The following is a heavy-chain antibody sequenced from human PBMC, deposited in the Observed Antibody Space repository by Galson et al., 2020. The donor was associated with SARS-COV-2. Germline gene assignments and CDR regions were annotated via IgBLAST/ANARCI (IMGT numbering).Heavy chain of an antibody. J-gene: IGHJ4*02. CDR3: AKARGDTTSSLSFDS. V-gene: IGHV3-23*01. D-gene: IGHD1-26*01. Sequence: GGSLRLSCAGSGFTFSSCAMSWVRQAPGKGLEWVSTISGSGIVTYYAASVTGRFTISRDNSRNTLYLQMNTLRAEDTALYYCAKARGDTTSSLSFDSWGQGTLVTVSS. CDR2: ISGSGIVT. CDR1: GFTFSSCA.